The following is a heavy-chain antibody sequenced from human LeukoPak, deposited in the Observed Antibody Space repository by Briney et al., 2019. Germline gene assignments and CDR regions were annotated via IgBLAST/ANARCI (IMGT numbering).Heavy chain of an antibody. D-gene: IGHD1/OR15-1a*01. V-gene: IGHV3-20*04. Sequence: GGSLRPSCEDSGFTFADYGLSWVRQAPRKGLEWVAGINWSGDNTSYADSVKGRFTISRDNTKKTLYLQMNNLRGEDTATYYCARDLSSNWNNLAYWGQGTLVTVSS. CDR2: INWSGDNT. J-gene: IGHJ4*02. CDR3: ARDLSSNWNNLAY. CDR1: GFTFADYG.